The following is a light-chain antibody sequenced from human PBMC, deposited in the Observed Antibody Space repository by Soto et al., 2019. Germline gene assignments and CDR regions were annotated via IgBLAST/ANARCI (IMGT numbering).Light chain of an antibody. J-gene: IGKJ3*01. Sequence: IQMTQSPSSVSASVGDRVTMTCRASQGVGGWLAWYQQKPGKVPKLLIYATSSLHSGFPSRFSGSGSGTDFTLSISSLQPEDFATYYCQQTHSLPLSFGPGTKVDI. CDR2: ATS. CDR3: QQTHSLPLS. V-gene: IGKV1-12*01. CDR1: QGVGGW.